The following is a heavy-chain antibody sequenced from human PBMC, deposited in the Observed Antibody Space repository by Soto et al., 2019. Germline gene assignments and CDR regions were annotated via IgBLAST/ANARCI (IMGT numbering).Heavy chain of an antibody. V-gene: IGHV3-30-3*01. CDR3: ARDIGSYLAY. Sequence: QVQLVESGGGVVQPGMSLRLSCAASGFTFSSYAMHWVRQAPGKGLEWVSVISYDGSNKYYADSVKGRFTTSRVNSKNARYQQMNSLRAEDTAVYYGARDIGSYLAYWGQGTLVTFSS. J-gene: IGHJ4*02. CDR1: GFTFSSYA. CDR2: ISYDGSNK. D-gene: IGHD1-26*01.